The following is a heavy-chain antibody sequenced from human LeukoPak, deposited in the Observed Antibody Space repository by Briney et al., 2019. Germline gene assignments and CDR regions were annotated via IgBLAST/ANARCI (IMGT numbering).Heavy chain of an antibody. Sequence: GESLKISCKGSGYTFTSYWISWVRQMPGKGLEWMGIIYTGDSDTRYSPSFQGQVTISADKSISTAYLQWSSLKASDTAMYYCARHSDELRYFDWLSQFDYWGQGTLVTVSS. CDR2: IYTGDSDT. CDR3: ARHSDELRYFDWLSQFDY. CDR1: GYTFTSYW. V-gene: IGHV5-51*01. J-gene: IGHJ4*02. D-gene: IGHD3-9*01.